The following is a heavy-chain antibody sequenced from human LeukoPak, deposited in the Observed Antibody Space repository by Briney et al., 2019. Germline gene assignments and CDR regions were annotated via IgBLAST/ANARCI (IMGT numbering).Heavy chain of an antibody. Sequence: GGSLRLSCAASGFTFSAYGMHWVRHAPGKGLEWVAIISYDGSNKYYPDSVKGRFTISRDDSKNTLYLQMNSLRTEDTAVYYCAEELTRPNRPVAGLNYWGQGTLVTVSS. CDR1: GFTFSAYG. CDR2: ISYDGSNK. V-gene: IGHV3-30*18. CDR3: AEELTRPNRPVAGLNY. D-gene: IGHD6-19*01. J-gene: IGHJ4*02.